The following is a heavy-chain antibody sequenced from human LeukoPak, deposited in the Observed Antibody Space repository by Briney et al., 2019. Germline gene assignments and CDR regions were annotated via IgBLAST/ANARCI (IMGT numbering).Heavy chain of an antibody. CDR3: ARETYYGSGSYSDFALDY. Sequence: GSLGLSCAASGFTFSSYEMNWVRPAPGKGLEWVSYISSSGTSIYHANSVKGRFTISRDNAKNSVYLQMNSLRAEDTAVYYCARETYYGSGSYSDFALDYWGQGTLVTVSS. CDR2: ISSSGTSI. CDR1: GFTFSSYE. J-gene: IGHJ4*02. V-gene: IGHV3-48*03. D-gene: IGHD3-10*01.